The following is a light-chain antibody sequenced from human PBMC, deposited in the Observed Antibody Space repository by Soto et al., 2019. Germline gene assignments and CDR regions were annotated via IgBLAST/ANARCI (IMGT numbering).Light chain of an antibody. CDR3: GSYTRSNSVI. CDR1: SSDIGAYAY. V-gene: IGLV2-14*03. CDR2: DVN. J-gene: IGLJ2*01. Sequence: QSALTQPASVSGSPGQSIAISCTGTSSDIGAYAYVSWYQQHPGKIPKLIVFDVNYRPSGVSSRFSGSKSGNTASLTISGLQAEDEADYYCGSYTRSNSVIFGGGTKPPS.